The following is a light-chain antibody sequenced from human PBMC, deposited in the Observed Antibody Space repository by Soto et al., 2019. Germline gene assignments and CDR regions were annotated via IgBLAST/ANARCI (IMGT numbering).Light chain of an antibody. CDR1: QSVSSY. CDR3: QQRGNWPWT. Sequence: EIVLTQSPATLSLSPGERATLSCRASQSVSSYLAWYQQKPGQAPRLLIYDASNRATGIPARFSGSGSGTGFTLPISSLEPEDFAVYDCQQRGNWPWTFGQGTKVEIK. J-gene: IGKJ1*01. V-gene: IGKV3-11*01. CDR2: DAS.